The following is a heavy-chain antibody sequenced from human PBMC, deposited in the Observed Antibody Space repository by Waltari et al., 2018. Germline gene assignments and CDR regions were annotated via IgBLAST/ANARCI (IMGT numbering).Heavy chain of an antibody. Sequence: QVQLQESGPGLVKPSQTLSLTCTVSGGSIRSGSYYWSWIRQPAGKGLEWIGRIYTSGSTNYNPSLKSRVTISVDTSKNQFSLKLSSVTAADTAVYYCAGEDSSGWYGDYWGQGTLVTVSS. CDR3: AGEDSSGWYGDY. V-gene: IGHV4-61*02. CDR1: GGSIRSGSYY. J-gene: IGHJ4*02. D-gene: IGHD6-19*01. CDR2: IYTSGST.